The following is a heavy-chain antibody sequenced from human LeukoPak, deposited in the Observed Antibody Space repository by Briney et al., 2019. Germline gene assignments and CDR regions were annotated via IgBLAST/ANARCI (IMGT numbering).Heavy chain of an antibody. D-gene: IGHD3-9*01. CDR1: GGSFSGYY. CDR3: ARHRVLRYFDWTKHYYYYMDV. J-gene: IGHJ6*03. CDR2: INHSGST. V-gene: IGHV4-34*01. Sequence: SETLSLTCAVYGGSFSGYYWSWIRQPPGKGLEWIGEINHSGSTNYNPSLKSRVTISVDTSKNQFSLKLSSVTAADTAVYYCARHRVLRYFDWTKHYYYYMDVWGKGTTVTISS.